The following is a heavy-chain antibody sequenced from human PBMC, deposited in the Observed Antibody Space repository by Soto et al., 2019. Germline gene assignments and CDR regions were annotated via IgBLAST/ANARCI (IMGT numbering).Heavy chain of an antibody. V-gene: IGHV3-30*03. CDR2: ISSDGNHQ. J-gene: IGHJ4*02. Sequence: PGGSLRLSCATSGFMFNDYAMYWVRQAPGQGLEWVAMISSDGNHQFYVDNVRGRFTVSRDNSKNTLILQMNSLSPEDTAVYYCSRGTYSPESSGLDAVYWGPVTVVTVSS. CDR3: SRGTYSPESSGLDAVY. D-gene: IGHD3-22*01. CDR1: GFMFNDYA.